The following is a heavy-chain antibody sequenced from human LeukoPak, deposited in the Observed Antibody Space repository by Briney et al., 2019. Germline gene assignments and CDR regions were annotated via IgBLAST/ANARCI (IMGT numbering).Heavy chain of an antibody. CDR3: AREYQLLYYGYYYYYMDV. D-gene: IGHD2-2*02. Sequence: SETLSLTCTVSGGSISSSSYYWGWIRQPPGKGLEWIGSIYYSGGTYYNPSLKSRVTISVDTSKNQFSLKLSSVTAADTAVYYCAREYQLLYYGYYYYYMDVWGKGTTVTVSS. V-gene: IGHV4-39*07. CDR1: GGSISSSSYY. J-gene: IGHJ6*03. CDR2: IYYSGGT.